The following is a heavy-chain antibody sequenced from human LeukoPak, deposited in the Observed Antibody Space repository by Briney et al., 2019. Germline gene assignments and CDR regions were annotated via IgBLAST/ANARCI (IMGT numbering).Heavy chain of an antibody. CDR3: ATASPDYVGRGYYYYGMDV. V-gene: IGHV1-24*01. J-gene: IGHJ6*02. CDR1: GYTLTELS. Sequence: ASVKVSCKVSGYTLTELSMHWVRQAPGKGLEWMGGFDPEDGETIYAQKFQGRVTMTEDTSTDTAYMGLSSLRSEDTAVYYCATASPDYVGRGYYYYGMDVWGQGTTVTVSS. CDR2: FDPEDGET. D-gene: IGHD4-17*01.